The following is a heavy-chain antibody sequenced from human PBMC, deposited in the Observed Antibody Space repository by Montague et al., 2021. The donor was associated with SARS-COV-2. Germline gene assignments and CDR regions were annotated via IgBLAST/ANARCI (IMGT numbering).Heavy chain of an antibody. CDR2: SEKKN. J-gene: IGHJ5*02. D-gene: IGHD2-8*01. V-gene: IGHV6-1*01. Sequence: SEKKNDYAVSVKSRITINPDTSKNQFSLQLNSVTPEDTAVYYCARDDPYCTNGVCYTGNWFDPWGQGTLVTVYS. CDR3: ARDDPYCTNGVCYTGNWFDP.